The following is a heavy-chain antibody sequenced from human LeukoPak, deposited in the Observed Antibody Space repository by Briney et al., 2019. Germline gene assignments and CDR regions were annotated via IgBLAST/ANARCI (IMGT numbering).Heavy chain of an antibody. CDR1: GGSISSSSYY. D-gene: IGHD2-2*01. J-gene: IGHJ4*02. V-gene: IGHV4-39*07. Sequence: KPSETLSLTCTVSGGSISSSSYYWGWIRQLPGKGLEWIGSIYYSGSTYYNPSLKSRVTISVDTSKNQFSLKLSSVTAADTAVYYCARDYCSSTSCYVFDYWGQGTLVTVSS. CDR3: ARDYCSSTSCYVFDY. CDR2: IYYSGST.